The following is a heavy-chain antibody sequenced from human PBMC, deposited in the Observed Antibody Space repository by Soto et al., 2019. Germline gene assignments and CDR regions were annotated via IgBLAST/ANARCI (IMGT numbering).Heavy chain of an antibody. D-gene: IGHD2-15*01. CDR3: AREDGGGPFDS. V-gene: IGHV3-23*01. Sequence: EVQVLESGGDLVQPGGSLRLSCAASGFTFSAYSMTWVRQVPGEGLVWVATVEGPGGNTYYTDSVKGRFTISRDNPKSMLYLQMNSLRVEDTALYYCAREDGGGPFDSWGPGTLVTVSS. CDR1: GFTFSAYS. CDR2: VEGPGGNT. J-gene: IGHJ5*01.